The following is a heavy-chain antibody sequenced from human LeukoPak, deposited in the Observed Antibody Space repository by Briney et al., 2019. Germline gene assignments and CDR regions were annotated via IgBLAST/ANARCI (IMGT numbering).Heavy chain of an antibody. J-gene: IGHJ4*02. CDR3: AREWELLTSFDY. V-gene: IGHV4-34*01. Sequence: KPSETLSLTCAVYGGSFSGYYWSWIRQPPGKGLEWIGEINHSGSTNYNPSLKSRVTISVDTSKNQFSLKLSSVTAADTAVYYCAREWELLTSFDYWGQGTLVTVSS. CDR1: GGSFSGYY. CDR2: INHSGST. D-gene: IGHD1-26*01.